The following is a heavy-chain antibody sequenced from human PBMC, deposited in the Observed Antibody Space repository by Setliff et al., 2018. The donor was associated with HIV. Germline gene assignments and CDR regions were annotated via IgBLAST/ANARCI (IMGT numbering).Heavy chain of an antibody. J-gene: IGHJ3*02. CDR2: IYYSGST. CDR3: ARVGRREVAPGGFDI. Sequence: PSETLSLTCMVSGGSISSGGYYWSWIRRHPGKGLEWIGYIYYSGSTYYNPSLESRITISVDTSKNQFSLKLTSVTAADTAVYFCARVGRREVAPGGFDIWCQGTMVTVSS. V-gene: IGHV4-31*03. D-gene: IGHD5-12*01. CDR1: GGSISSGGYY.